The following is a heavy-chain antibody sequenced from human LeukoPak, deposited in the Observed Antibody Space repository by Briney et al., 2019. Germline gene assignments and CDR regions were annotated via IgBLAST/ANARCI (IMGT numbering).Heavy chain of an antibody. J-gene: IGHJ4*02. V-gene: IGHV3-7*03. CDR1: GFTFSGFS. CDR3: AKDGGYSGYDSDY. Sequence: GGSLRLSCAASGFTFSGFSMSWVRQAPGKGLEWVAKMNEYGSEIFYVDSVKGRFTISRDNAKNSLYLQMNSLRAEDTAVYYCAKDGGYSGYDSDYWGQGTLVTVSS. D-gene: IGHD5-12*01. CDR2: MNEYGSEI.